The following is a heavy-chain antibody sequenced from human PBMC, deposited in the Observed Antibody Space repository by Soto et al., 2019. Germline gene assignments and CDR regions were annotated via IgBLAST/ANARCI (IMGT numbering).Heavy chain of an antibody. CDR3: ARGIQLGAMGELVYFYY. J-gene: IGHJ4*02. Sequence: EVQLVESGGGLVQPGGSLRLSCAASGFTFSSYWMSWVRQAPGKGLEWVANIKQDGSEKYYVDSVKGRFTISRDNAKNSLYLQMNSLRAEDTAVYYCARGIQLGAMGELVYFYYWGQGNLGTGSS. CDR1: GFTFSSYW. D-gene: IGHD5-18*01. V-gene: IGHV3-7*01. CDR2: IKQDGSEK.